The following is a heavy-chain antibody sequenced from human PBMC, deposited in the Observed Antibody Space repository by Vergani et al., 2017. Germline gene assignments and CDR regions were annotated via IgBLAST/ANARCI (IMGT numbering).Heavy chain of an antibody. D-gene: IGHD2-2*01. Sequence: QVQVVQSGAELKKPGASVRVFCKASGDTFSDYYMHWVPQAPGQGLEWMGWINPNSGGTNYAQKFQGRVTMTRDTSISTAYMELSRMRSDDTAVYYCARDLKRGMPYYFDYWGQGTLVTVSS. J-gene: IGHJ4*02. CDR3: ARDLKRGMPYYFDY. CDR1: GDTFSDYY. V-gene: IGHV1-2*02. CDR2: INPNSGGT.